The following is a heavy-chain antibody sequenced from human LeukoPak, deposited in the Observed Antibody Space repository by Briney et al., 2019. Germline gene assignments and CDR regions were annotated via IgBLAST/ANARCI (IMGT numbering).Heavy chain of an antibody. CDR1: GGSISSSNYY. V-gene: IGHV4-39*01. CDR3: ARHAVRGVIQSGYFDY. D-gene: IGHD3-10*02. J-gene: IGHJ4*02. Sequence: SETLSLTCTVSGGSISSSNYYWGWIRQPPGKGLEWIGTIYYSGSTYYNPSLNSRVTMSVDTPKNQFSLKLSSVTAPDTAVYYCARHAVRGVIQSGYFDYWGQGTLVTVSS. CDR2: IYYSGST.